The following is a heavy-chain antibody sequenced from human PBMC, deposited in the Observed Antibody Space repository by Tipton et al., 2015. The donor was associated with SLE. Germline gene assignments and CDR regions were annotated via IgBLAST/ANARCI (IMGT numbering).Heavy chain of an antibody. CDR2: IYYSGST. D-gene: IGHD3-10*01. J-gene: IGHJ5*02. Sequence: TLSLTCTVSGGSISSYYWSWIRQPPGKGLEWIGYIYYSGSTNYNPSLKSRVTISVDTSKNQFSLKLSSVTAADTAVYYCARAPTSSGWFDPWGQGTLVAVSS. CDR3: ARAPTSSGWFDP. CDR1: GGSISSYY. V-gene: IGHV4-59*01.